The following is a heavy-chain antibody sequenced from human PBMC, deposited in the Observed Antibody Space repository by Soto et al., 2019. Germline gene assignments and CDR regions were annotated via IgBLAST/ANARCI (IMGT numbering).Heavy chain of an antibody. CDR1: GLTFRSYW. CDR3: ARVSRAAPGTGPDY. D-gene: IGHD6-13*01. Sequence: GESLKISCAASGLTFRSYWMHWVRQAPGKGLVWVSRISVDGTGTNYADSVKGRFTISRDNAKNTLYLQLNSMRAEDTAVYYCARVSRAAPGTGPDYWGQGTLVTVSS. V-gene: IGHV3-74*01. J-gene: IGHJ4*02. CDR2: ISVDGTGT.